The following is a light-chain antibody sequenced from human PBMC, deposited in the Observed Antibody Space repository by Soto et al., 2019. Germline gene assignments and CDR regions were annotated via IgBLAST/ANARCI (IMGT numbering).Light chain of an antibody. V-gene: IGKV1-6*01. J-gene: IGKJ1*01. CDR2: GAS. CDR1: QAIRKD. Sequence: AIQMTQSPSSLSASVGDRVTITCRASQAIRKDLGGYQQKPGKAPNLLIFGASNLQAGVPVRFSASGSGTNFTRTISNLQPEDFASYYCLQDYTYPWTFGQGTKVDI. CDR3: LQDYTYPWT.